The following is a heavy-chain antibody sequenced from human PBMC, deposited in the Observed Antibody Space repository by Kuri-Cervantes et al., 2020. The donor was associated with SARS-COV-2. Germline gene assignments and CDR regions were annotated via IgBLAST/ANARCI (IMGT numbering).Heavy chain of an antibody. D-gene: IGHD1-14*01. CDR2: ISGSGGST. CDR1: GFTFSSYA. V-gene: IGHV3-23*01. J-gene: IGHJ6*03. Sequence: GESLKISCAASGFTFSSYAMSWVRQAPGKGLEWVSAISGSGGSTYYADSVKGRFTISRDNSKNTLYLQMNSLRAEDTAVYYCARDKGTYKKSYYYYYYMDVWGKGTTVTVSS. CDR3: ARDKGTYKKSYYYYYYMDV.